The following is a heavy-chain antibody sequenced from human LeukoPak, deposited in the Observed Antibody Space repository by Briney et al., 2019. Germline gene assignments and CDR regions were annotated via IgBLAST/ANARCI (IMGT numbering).Heavy chain of an antibody. Sequence: PGGSLSLSCAASGFTFRTYAMHWVRQAPGKGLEWGSFIRSDGNDKFYADSVKGRFTISRDNSKDTLYLQMNSLRTEDTAVYYCAKDTPGFGGDDFVHWGQGTLVTVPS. CDR1: GFTFRTYA. CDR2: IRSDGNDK. CDR3: AKDTPGFGGDDFVH. J-gene: IGHJ4*02. V-gene: IGHV3-30*02. D-gene: IGHD3-10*01.